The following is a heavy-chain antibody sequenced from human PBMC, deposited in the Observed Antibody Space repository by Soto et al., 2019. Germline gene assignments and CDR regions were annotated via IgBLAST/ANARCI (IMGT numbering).Heavy chain of an antibody. Sequence: QITLKESGPTLVKPTQTLTLTCTFSGFSLSTSGVAVGWIRQAPRKAPEWLAFIFWDDDKRYSPSLANRLTITKDTSKNQVVLTMTNMDPVDTATYYCARIFDFWSGYYFSYWGRGTLVNVSS. CDR1: GFSLSTSGVA. J-gene: IGHJ4*02. D-gene: IGHD3-3*01. V-gene: IGHV2-5*02. CDR2: IFWDDDK. CDR3: ARIFDFWSGYYFSY.